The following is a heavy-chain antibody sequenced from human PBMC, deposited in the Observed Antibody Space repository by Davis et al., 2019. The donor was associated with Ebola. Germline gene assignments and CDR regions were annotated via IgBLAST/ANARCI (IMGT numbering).Heavy chain of an antibody. CDR3: ARAGDTMVRGVIIGYYFDY. J-gene: IGHJ4*02. CDR1: GYTFTSYD. D-gene: IGHD3-10*01. V-gene: IGHV1-8*01. Sequence: ASVKVSCKASGYTFTSYDINWVRQATGQELEWMGWMNPNSGNTGYAQKFQGRVTMTRNTSISTAYMELSSLRSEDTAVYYCARAGDTMVRGVIIGYYFDYWGQGTLVTVSS. CDR2: MNPNSGNT.